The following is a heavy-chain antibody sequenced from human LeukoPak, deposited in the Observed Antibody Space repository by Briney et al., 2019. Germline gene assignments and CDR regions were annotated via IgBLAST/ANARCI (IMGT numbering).Heavy chain of an antibody. Sequence: ESLKISCKASGYSFRTYWIGWVRQMPGKGLEWMGIIYSDYYDTRYSPSFQGQVTISADKSISSAYLQWRSLKASDTAMYYCARLVGMTTFVDYWGQGTLVIVSS. CDR2: IYSDYYDT. V-gene: IGHV5-51*01. D-gene: IGHD3-16*01. CDR3: ARLVGMTTFVDY. CDR1: GYSFRTYW. J-gene: IGHJ4*02.